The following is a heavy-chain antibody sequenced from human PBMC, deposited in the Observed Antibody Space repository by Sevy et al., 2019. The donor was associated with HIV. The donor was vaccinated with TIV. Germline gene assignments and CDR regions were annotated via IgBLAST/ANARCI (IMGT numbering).Heavy chain of an antibody. Sequence: GGSLRLSCAASAFTFEDSAMHWVRQAPGKGLEWVSGISWNSATRGYADSVKGRFTISRDNAKNSLYLQMNSLRTEDTALYYCAKDTSRVVAGTGYFDYWGQGTLVTVSS. J-gene: IGHJ4*02. V-gene: IGHV3-9*01. CDR2: ISWNSATR. CDR3: AKDTSRVVAGTGYFDY. D-gene: IGHD6-19*01. CDR1: AFTFEDSA.